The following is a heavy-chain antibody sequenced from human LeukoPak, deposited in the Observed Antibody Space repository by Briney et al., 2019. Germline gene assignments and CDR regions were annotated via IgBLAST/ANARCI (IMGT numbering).Heavy chain of an antibody. Sequence: SVKVSCKASGGTFSSYAISWVRQAPGQGLEWMGRIIPILGIANYAQKFQGRVTITADKSTSTAYMELSSLRSEDTAVYYCARRYYDILTGYYHDAFDIWGQGTMVIVSS. J-gene: IGHJ3*02. V-gene: IGHV1-69*04. CDR2: IIPILGIA. CDR3: ARRYYDILTGYYHDAFDI. CDR1: GGTFSSYA. D-gene: IGHD3-9*01.